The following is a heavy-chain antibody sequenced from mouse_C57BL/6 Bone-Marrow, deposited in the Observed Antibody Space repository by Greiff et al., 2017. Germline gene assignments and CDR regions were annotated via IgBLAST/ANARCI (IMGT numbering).Heavy chain of an antibody. Sequence: VQLQQSGAELVRPGASVKLSCTASGFNIKDDYMHWVKQRPEQGLEWIGWIDPENGDTESASKFQGKATITADTSSNTAYLQLSSLTSEDTAVYYCTTRGYYGSSSLYWYFDVWGTGTTVTVSS. CDR1: GFNIKDDY. V-gene: IGHV14-4*01. J-gene: IGHJ1*03. CDR2: IDPENGDT. D-gene: IGHD1-1*01. CDR3: TTRGYYGSSSLYWYFDV.